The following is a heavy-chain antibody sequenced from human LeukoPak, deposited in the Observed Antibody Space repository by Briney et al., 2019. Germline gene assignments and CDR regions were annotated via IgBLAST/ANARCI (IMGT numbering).Heavy chain of an antibody. CDR3: ARGMGYAFDY. J-gene: IGHJ3*01. CDR1: GFTFSSYW. D-gene: IGHD3-16*01. CDR2: ISSDGRIT. Sequence: PGGSLRLSCAASGFTFSSYWIHWVRQTPGKVLLWVSRISSDGRITTYADSVKGHFTISRDNAKNTVYLQMNNLRAEDTAMYFCARGMGYAFDYWGPGTVVTVSS. V-gene: IGHV3-74*01.